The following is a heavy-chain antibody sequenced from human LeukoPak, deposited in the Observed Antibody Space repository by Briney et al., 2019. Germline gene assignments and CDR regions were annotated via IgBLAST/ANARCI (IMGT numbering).Heavy chain of an antibody. D-gene: IGHD2-2*01. V-gene: IGHV4-4*07. CDR1: GGSISSYY. Sequence: TSETLSLPCTVSGGSISSYYWSWIRQPAGKGLEWIGRLYTSGSTNYNPALKSRSTMSVDTTKNHFSLEADSVTAADTAVYYCARDRPGYCSSTSCHYYFDYWGQGTLVTVSS. CDR2: LYTSGST. CDR3: ARDRPGYCSSTSCHYYFDY. J-gene: IGHJ4*02.